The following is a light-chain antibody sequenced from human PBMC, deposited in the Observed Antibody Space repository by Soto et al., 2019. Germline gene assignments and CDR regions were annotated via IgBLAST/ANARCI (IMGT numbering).Light chain of an antibody. CDR3: QQYDSSWT. V-gene: IGKV3-20*01. Sequence: EIVLTQSPGTLSLSPGERATLSCTASQSVSSNYLAWYQQKPGQAPRFLISGASSRATGIPDRFSGSGSGTDFTLTISRLEPEDFAVYYCQQYDSSWTFGQGTKVDIK. CDR2: GAS. CDR1: QSVSSNY. J-gene: IGKJ1*01.